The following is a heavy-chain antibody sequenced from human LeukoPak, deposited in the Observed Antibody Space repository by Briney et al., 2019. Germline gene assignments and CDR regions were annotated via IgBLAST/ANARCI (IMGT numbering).Heavy chain of an antibody. V-gene: IGHV3-23*01. J-gene: IGHJ4*02. D-gene: IGHD1-26*01. CDR3: AKDLAGSGSYSFDY. CDR1: GFTFSKYA. CDR2: ISGSGGST. Sequence: PGGSLRLSCAPSGFTFSKYAMNWVPEAPGRGRECFSAISGSGGSTYYADSVKGRFTISRDNSKNTLYLQMNRLSAEDTAVYYCAKDLAGSGSYSFDYWGQGTLVTVSS.